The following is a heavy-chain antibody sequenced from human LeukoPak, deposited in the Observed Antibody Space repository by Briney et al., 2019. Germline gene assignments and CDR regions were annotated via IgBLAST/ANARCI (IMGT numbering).Heavy chain of an antibody. J-gene: IGHJ3*02. V-gene: IGHV3-23*01. CDR3: AKDTAYNYYDSSGNAFDI. Sequence: PGGSLRLSCAASGFTFSSYAMSWVRQAPGKGLEWVSAISGSGGSTYYADSVKGRFTISRDNSKNTLYLQMNSLRAEDTAVYYCAKDTAYNYYDSSGNAFDIWGQGTMVTVSS. CDR2: ISGSGGST. CDR1: GFTFSSYA. D-gene: IGHD3-22*01.